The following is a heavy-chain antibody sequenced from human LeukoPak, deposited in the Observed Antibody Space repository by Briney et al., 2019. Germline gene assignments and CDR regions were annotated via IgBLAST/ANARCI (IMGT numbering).Heavy chain of an antibody. D-gene: IGHD6-13*01. V-gene: IGHV1-18*01. CDR1: GYTFTSYG. Sequence: ASVKVSCKPSGYTFTSYGISWVRQAPGQGLEWMGWISAYNGNTNYAQKLQGRVTMTTDTSTSTAYMELRSLRSDDTAVYYCARVVAAAGPYYYYYYYMDVWGKGTTVTVSS. J-gene: IGHJ6*03. CDR3: ARVVAAAGPYYYYYYYMDV. CDR2: ISAYNGNT.